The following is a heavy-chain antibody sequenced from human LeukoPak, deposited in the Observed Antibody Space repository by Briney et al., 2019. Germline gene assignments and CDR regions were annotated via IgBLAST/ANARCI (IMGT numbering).Heavy chain of an antibody. J-gene: IGHJ4*02. CDR2: ISSSGSTI. CDR1: GFTFSSYE. V-gene: IGHV3-48*03. CDR3: ARLLDYYFDY. Sequence: GGSLRLSCAASGFTFSSYEMNWVRQAPGKGLEWVSYISSSGSTIYYADSVKGRFTISRDNAKNSLYLQMNSLRAEDTAVYYCARLLDYYFDYWGQGTLVTVSS.